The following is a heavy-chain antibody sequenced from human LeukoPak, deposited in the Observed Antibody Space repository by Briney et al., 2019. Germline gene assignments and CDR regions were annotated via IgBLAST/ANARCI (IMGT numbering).Heavy chain of an antibody. CDR2: IYTSGST. CDR3: ARDQWEGRRAFDI. V-gene: IGHV4-61*02. Sequence: SETLSLTCTVSGGSISSGSYYWSWIRQPAGKGLEWIGRIYTSGSTNYNPSLKSRVTISVDTSRNQFSLKLSSVTAADTAVYYCARDQWEGRRAFDIWGQGTMVTVSS. CDR1: GGSISSGSYY. D-gene: IGHD1-26*01. J-gene: IGHJ3*02.